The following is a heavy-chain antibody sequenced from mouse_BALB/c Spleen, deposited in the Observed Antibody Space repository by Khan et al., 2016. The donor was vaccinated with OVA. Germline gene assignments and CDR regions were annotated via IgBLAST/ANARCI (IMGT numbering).Heavy chain of an antibody. Sequence: VQLQQSGTVLARPGASVKMSCKASGYSFTSYLIPWVKQRPGQGLEWIGDIYPGNGDTTYNQKFKDKAKLTAGTSANTAYMELSSLTNEDSAVDYCARGGYSSFAYWGQGTLVTVSA. CDR1: GYSFTSYL. D-gene: IGHD1-3*01. CDR2: IYPGNGDT. J-gene: IGHJ3*01. CDR3: ARGGYSSFAY. V-gene: IGHV1-5*01.